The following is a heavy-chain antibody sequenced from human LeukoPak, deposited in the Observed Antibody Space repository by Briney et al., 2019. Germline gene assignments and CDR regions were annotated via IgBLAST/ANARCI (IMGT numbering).Heavy chain of an antibody. CDR2: IYPGDSDT. Sequence: GESLKISCKGSGYSFTSYWIGWVRQMPGKGLEWMGIIYPGDSDTRYSPSFQGQVTISADKSISTAYLQWSSLKASDTAMYYCARPSLVPSGSYAFDIWGQGTMVTVSS. CDR1: GYSFTSYW. D-gene: IGHD3-16*01. J-gene: IGHJ3*02. CDR3: ARPSLVPSGSYAFDI. V-gene: IGHV5-51*01.